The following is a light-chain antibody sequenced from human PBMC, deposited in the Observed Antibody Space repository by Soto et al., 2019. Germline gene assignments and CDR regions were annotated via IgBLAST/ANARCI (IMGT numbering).Light chain of an antibody. CDR3: NSYTRSNSYV. V-gene: IGLV2-14*03. CDR2: DVS. J-gene: IGLJ1*01. Sequence: QSVLTQPASVSGSPGQSITISCTGSSSDVGGYDYVSWYQQHPGKATKLMIYDVSNRPSGVSNRFSGSKSGNTASLTISGLQAEDEADYYCNSYTRSNSYVFGTGTKVTVL. CDR1: SSDVGGYDY.